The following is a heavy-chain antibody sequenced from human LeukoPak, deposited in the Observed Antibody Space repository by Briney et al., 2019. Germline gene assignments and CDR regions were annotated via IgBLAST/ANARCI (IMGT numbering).Heavy chain of an antibody. CDR1: GFTFDDYA. J-gene: IGHJ4*02. CDR2: ISGDGGST. D-gene: IGHD5-18*01. Sequence: GGSLRLSCAASGFTFDDYAMHWVRQAPGKGLEWVPLISGDGGSTYYADSVKGRFTISRDNSKNSLYLQMNSLRTEDTALYYCAKDKGGYSYERHFDYWGQGTLATVSS. CDR3: AKDKGGYSYERHFDY. V-gene: IGHV3-43*02.